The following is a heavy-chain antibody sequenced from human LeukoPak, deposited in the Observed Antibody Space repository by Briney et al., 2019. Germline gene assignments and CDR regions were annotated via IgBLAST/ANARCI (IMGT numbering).Heavy chain of an antibody. Sequence: PSETLSLTCAVYGGSFSGYYWSWIRQPPGKGLEWIREINHSGSTNYNPSLKSRVTISVDTSKNQFSLKLSSVTAADTAVYYCARGLEYDILTGTEGYYFDYWGQGTLVTVSS. J-gene: IGHJ4*02. V-gene: IGHV4-34*01. CDR3: ARGLEYDILTGTEGYYFDY. CDR1: GGSFSGYY. CDR2: INHSGST. D-gene: IGHD3-9*01.